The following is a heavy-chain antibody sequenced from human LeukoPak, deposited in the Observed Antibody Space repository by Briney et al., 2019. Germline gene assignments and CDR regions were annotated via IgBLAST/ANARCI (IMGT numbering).Heavy chain of an antibody. J-gene: IGHJ6*02. CDR3: ARDCDRVRWYQLLFGNGMDV. V-gene: IGHV3-48*04. D-gene: IGHD2-2*01. CDR2: TGSSSSTI. Sequence: GGSLRLSCAASGFTFSGYDMSWVRQAPGKGLEWVSYTGSSSSTIYYADSVKSRFTISRDNAKTSLYLQMNSLRAEDTAVYYCARDCDRVRWYQLLFGNGMDVWGQGTTVTVSS. CDR1: GFTFSGYD.